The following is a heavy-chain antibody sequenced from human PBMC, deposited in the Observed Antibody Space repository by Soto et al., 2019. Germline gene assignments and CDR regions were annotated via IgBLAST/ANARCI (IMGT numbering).Heavy chain of an antibody. D-gene: IGHD2-21*02. CDR2: INAGNGNT. Sequence: ASVKVSCKASGYTFTSYAMHWVRQAPGQRLEWMGWINAGNGNTKYSQKFQGRVTITRDTSASTAYMELSSLRSEDTAVYYCAKEGLSYCGGDCGSVEYWFDPWGQGTLVTVS. CDR3: AKEGLSYCGGDCGSVEYWFDP. J-gene: IGHJ5*02. V-gene: IGHV1-3*01. CDR1: GYTFTSYA.